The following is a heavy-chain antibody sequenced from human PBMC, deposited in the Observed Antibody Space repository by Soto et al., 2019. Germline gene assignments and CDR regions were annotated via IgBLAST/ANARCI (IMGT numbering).Heavy chain of an antibody. CDR3: ARDRYLTYYYDSSGYYYFDY. CDR2: INPSGGST. V-gene: IGHV1-46*01. D-gene: IGHD3-22*01. Sequence: ASVKVSCKASGYTFTSYYMHWVRQAPGQGLELMGIINPSGGSTSYAQKFQGRVTMTRDTSTSTVYMELSSLRSEDTAVYYCARDRYLTYYYDSSGYYYFDYWGQGTLVTVSS. CDR1: GYTFTSYY. J-gene: IGHJ4*02.